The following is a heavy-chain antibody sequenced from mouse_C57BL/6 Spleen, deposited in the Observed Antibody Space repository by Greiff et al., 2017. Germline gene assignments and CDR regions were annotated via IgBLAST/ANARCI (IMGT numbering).Heavy chain of an antibody. Sequence: QVQLQQSGPGLVQPSQSLSITCTVSGFSLTSYGVHWVRQSPGNGLEWLGVIWRGGSTDYNAAFMSRLSITKDNSKSQVFFKMNSLQADDTAIYYCAKNGGITTVVEYYYAMDNWGQGTSVTVSS. V-gene: IGHV2-5*01. CDR1: GFSLTSYG. CDR2: IWRGGST. D-gene: IGHD1-1*01. J-gene: IGHJ4*01. CDR3: AKNGGITTVVEYYYAMDN.